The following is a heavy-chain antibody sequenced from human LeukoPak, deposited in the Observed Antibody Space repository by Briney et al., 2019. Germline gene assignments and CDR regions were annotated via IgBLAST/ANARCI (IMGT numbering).Heavy chain of an antibody. CDR1: GYTFSGYY. CDR2: INPNNDAT. D-gene: IGHD6-13*01. J-gene: IGHJ4*02. V-gene: IGHV1-18*04. CDR3: AREIFTGYSSSLAKARSLSDY. Sequence: ASVKASCKASGYTFSGYYIHWVRQAPGQGLEWMGWINPNNDATNYAQKLQGRVTMTTDTSTSTAYMELRSVRSDDTAVYYCAREIFTGYSSSLAKARSLSDYWGQGTLVTVSS.